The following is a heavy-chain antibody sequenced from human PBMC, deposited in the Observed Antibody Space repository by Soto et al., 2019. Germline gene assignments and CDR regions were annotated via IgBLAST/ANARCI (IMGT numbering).Heavy chain of an antibody. D-gene: IGHD1-1*01. Sequence: PGGSLRLSCAASGFTFNSYSMNWVRQAPGKGLEWVSSISSSSTFIYDADSVKGRFSISRDNAKNSLFLQMNSLRAGDTAVYFCARGRPTGYSYYGMDVWGQGTTVTVSS. CDR2: ISSSSTFI. J-gene: IGHJ6*02. CDR1: GFTFNSYS. CDR3: ARGRPTGYSYYGMDV. V-gene: IGHV3-21*01.